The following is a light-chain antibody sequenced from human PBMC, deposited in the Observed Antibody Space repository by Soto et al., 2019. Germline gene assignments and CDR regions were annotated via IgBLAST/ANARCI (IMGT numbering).Light chain of an antibody. J-gene: IGKJ1*01. Sequence: EIVLTQSPETLSLSPGQSATLSCRASQSVSSRYFAWYQQKPGQAPRLLIYGASTRAAGVPDRVGGSGSGKDFTLTISGLEPDAFAVYYCNQYGSSPGTFGQGTKVEIK. CDR2: GAS. CDR3: NQYGSSPGT. V-gene: IGKV3-20*01. CDR1: QSVSSRY.